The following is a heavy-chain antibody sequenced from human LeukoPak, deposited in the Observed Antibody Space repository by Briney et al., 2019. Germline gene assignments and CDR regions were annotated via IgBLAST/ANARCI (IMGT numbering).Heavy chain of an antibody. D-gene: IGHD2/OR15-2a*01. J-gene: IGHJ5*02. CDR1: GYTFTSYD. Sequence: ASVKVSCKASGYTFTSYDINWVRQATGQGLEWMGWINANSGNTSYAQKLQGRVTMTTNTSTSTAYMELRSLRSDDTAVYYCARNGGVEYCGSTFCNTGDWFDPWGQGTLVTVSS. CDR2: INANSGNT. V-gene: IGHV1-8*02. CDR3: ARNGGVEYCGSTFCNTGDWFDP.